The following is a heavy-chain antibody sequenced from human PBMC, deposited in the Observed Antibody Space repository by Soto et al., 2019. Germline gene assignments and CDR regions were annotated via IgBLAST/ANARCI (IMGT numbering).Heavy chain of an antibody. J-gene: IGHJ5*02. CDR2: INPNSGGT. D-gene: IGHD3-22*01. CDR1: GYTFTGYY. CDR3: ARGPYYYDSSGPPSS. Sequence: ASVKVSCKASGYTFTGYYMHWVRQAPGQGLEWMGWINPNSGGTNYAQKFQGRVTMTRDTSISTAYMELSRLRSDDTAVYYCARGPYYYDSSGPPSSWGQGTLVTVSS. V-gene: IGHV1-2*02.